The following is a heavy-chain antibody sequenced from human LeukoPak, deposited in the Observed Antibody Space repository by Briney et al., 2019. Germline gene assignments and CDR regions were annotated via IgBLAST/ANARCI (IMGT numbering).Heavy chain of an antibody. Sequence: ASVKVSCKASGYTFTSYDINWVRQATGQGLEWMGWMNPNSGNTGYAQKFQGRVTMTRNTSISTAYMELSSLRSEDTAVYYCARGGIYCSGGSCYGGDDYGDYDAFDIWGQGTMVTVSS. D-gene: IGHD2-15*01. CDR2: MNPNSGNT. J-gene: IGHJ3*02. CDR1: GYTFTSYD. CDR3: ARGGIYCSGGSCYGGDDYGDYDAFDI. V-gene: IGHV1-8*01.